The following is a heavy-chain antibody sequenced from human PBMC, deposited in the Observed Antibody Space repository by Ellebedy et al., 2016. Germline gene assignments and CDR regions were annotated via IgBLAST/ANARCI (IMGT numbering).Heavy chain of an antibody. V-gene: IGHV3-23*01. CDR3: AKDLTTGEDPQIFDS. D-gene: IGHD7-27*01. CDR1: GFTFSSYA. J-gene: IGHJ4*02. CDR2: ISGSGGGT. Sequence: GGSLRLSXVASGFTFSSYAMSWVRQAPGKGLAWVSSISGSGGGTYNADSVKGRFTISRDNSKNTVYLQMNSLRAEDTAVYYCAKDLTTGEDPQIFDSWGQGTLVTVSS.